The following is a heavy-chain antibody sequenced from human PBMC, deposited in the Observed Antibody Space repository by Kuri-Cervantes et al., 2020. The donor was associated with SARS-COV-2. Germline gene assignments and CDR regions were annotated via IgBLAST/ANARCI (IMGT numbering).Heavy chain of an antibody. D-gene: IGHD1-1*01. CDR1: GFTFDDYA. J-gene: IGHJ3*02. Sequence: GGSLRLSCAASGFTFDDYAMHWVRQAPGKGLEWVSGISWNSGSIGYADSVKGRFTISRDNSKNTLYLQMNSLRAEDTAVYYCAKVKLERFLDAFDIWGQGTMVTVSS. CDR2: ISWNSGSI. CDR3: AKVKLERFLDAFDI. V-gene: IGHV3-9*01.